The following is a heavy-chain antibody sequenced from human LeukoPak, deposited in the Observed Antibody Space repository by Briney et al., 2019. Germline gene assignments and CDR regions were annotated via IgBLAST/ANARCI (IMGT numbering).Heavy chain of an antibody. CDR1: GGSINNYY. Sequence: SETLSLTCTVSGGSINNYYWSWLRQPPGQGLEWIGYVYYSGSTHYNPSLKSRATISVDTSTNQFSLKLRSVTAADTAMYYCAKHLSNAYYDMIWFDPWGQGTLVTVSS. J-gene: IGHJ5*02. CDR2: VYYSGST. V-gene: IGHV4-59*08. CDR3: AKHLSNAYYDMIWFDP. D-gene: IGHD3-16*01.